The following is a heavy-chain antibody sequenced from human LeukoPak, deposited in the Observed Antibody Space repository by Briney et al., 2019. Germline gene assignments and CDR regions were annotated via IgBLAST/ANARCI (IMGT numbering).Heavy chain of an antibody. Sequence: GGSLRLSCAASGFTFSSENMNWVRQAPGKGLEWVSYISCSSTTIYYADSVKGRFTISRDNAKNSLYLQMDSLRDENTAVYYCARKNDSSGYYLHYWGQGTLVTVSS. CDR1: GFTFSSEN. CDR2: ISCSSTTI. J-gene: IGHJ4*02. D-gene: IGHD3-22*01. V-gene: IGHV3-48*02. CDR3: ARKNDSSGYYLHY.